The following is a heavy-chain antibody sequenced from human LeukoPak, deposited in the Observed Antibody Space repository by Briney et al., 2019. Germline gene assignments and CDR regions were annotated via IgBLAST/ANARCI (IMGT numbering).Heavy chain of an antibody. V-gene: IGHV3-53*01. CDR2: IYSGGST. D-gene: IGHD3-22*01. CDR1: GFTVSSNY. CDR3: ARDSQTLKGYDSSGYFDY. J-gene: IGHJ4*02. Sequence: GGSLRLSCAASGFTVSSNYMSWVRQAPGKGLEWVSVIYSGGSTYYADSVKGRFTISRDNSKNTLYLQMNSLRAEDTAVYYCARDSQTLKGYDSSGYFDYWGQGTLVTVSS.